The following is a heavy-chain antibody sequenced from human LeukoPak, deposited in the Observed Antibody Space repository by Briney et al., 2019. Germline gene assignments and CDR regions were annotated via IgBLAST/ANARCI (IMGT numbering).Heavy chain of an antibody. Sequence: ASVKVSCKASGYAFSNYYMHWARQAPGQGLEWMGLINPTGTGTNYAQKFRGRVTLPRDTSTTTVYMELSSLRSEDSAVYYCAREESGGYFDYWGQGTLVTVSS. CDR2: INPTGTGT. D-gene: IGHD2-8*02. CDR3: AREESGGYFDY. CDR1: GYAFSNYY. J-gene: IGHJ4*02. V-gene: IGHV1-46*01.